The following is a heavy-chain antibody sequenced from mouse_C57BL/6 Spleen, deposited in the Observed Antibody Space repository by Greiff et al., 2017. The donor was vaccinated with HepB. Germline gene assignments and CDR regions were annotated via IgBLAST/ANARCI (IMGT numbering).Heavy chain of an antibody. J-gene: IGHJ2*01. CDR2: IDPSDSYT. D-gene: IGHD3-2*02. CDR1: GYTFTSYW. Sequence: QVQLQQSGAELVMPGASVKLSCKASGYTFTSYWMHWVKQRPGQGLEWIGEIDPSDSYTNYNQKLKGKSTLTVDKSSSTAYMQLSSLTSEDSAVYYCARKTAQAPFDYWGQGTTLTVSS. CDR3: ARKTAQAPFDY. V-gene: IGHV1-69*01.